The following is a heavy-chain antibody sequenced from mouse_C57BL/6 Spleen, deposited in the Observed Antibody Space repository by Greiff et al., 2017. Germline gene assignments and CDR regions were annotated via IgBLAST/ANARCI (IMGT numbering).Heavy chain of an antibody. D-gene: IGHD3-2*02. Sequence: QVQLQQPGAELVKPGASVKLSCKASGYTFTSYWMQWVKQRPGQGLEWIGEIDPSDSYTNYNQKFKGKATLTVDTSSSTAYMQLSSLTSEDSAVXYCARTAQAPYYFDYWGQGTTLTVSS. V-gene: IGHV1-50*01. CDR1: GYTFTSYW. CDR2: IDPSDSYT. CDR3: ARTAQAPYYFDY. J-gene: IGHJ2*01.